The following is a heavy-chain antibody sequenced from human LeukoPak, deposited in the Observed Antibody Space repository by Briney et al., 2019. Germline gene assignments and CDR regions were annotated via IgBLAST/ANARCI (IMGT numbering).Heavy chain of an antibody. Sequence: GGSLRLSCAASGFTFTTYSMNWVRQVPGKGLEWVSYISIGSRTIYYADSVKGRFTISRDNAKNPLYLQMNSLRAEDTAVYYCARGSDGSSWLDNWGQGTLVTVSS. CDR1: GFTFTTYS. D-gene: IGHD6-13*01. CDR3: ARGSDGSSWLDN. J-gene: IGHJ5*02. V-gene: IGHV3-48*04. CDR2: ISIGSRTI.